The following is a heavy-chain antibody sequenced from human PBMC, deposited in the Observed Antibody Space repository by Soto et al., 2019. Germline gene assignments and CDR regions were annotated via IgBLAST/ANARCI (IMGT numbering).Heavy chain of an antibody. CDR2: IYFNGST. Sequence: SETLSLTCTVSGGSISSRSYFWGWIRQPPGKGLEWIGNIYFNGSTYFNPSLKSRVTISVDTSKNQFSLKLNSVTAADTAVYYCARCRTIFGVITSFDYWGQGALVTVSS. J-gene: IGHJ4*02. D-gene: IGHD3-3*01. V-gene: IGHV4-39*01. CDR1: GGSISSRSYF. CDR3: ARCRTIFGVITSFDY.